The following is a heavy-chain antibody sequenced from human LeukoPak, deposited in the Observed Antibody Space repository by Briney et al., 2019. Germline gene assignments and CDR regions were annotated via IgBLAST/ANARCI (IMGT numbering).Heavy chain of an antibody. D-gene: IGHD6-19*01. CDR1: GYTFTSYG. V-gene: IGHV1-18*01. Sequence: ASVKVSCKASGYTFTSYGISWVRQAPGQGLEWMGWISAYNGNTNYAQKLQGRVTMTTDTSTSTAYMELRSLRSDDTAVYYCARVSGEQWLRPSLAPHDAFDIWGQGTMVTVSS. J-gene: IGHJ3*02. CDR3: ARVSGEQWLRPSLAPHDAFDI. CDR2: ISAYNGNT.